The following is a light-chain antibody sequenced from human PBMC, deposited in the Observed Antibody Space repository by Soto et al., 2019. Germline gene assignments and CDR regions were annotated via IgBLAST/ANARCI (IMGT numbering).Light chain of an antibody. V-gene: IGKV3-11*01. CDR1: QSVSSY. J-gene: IGKJ5*01. Sequence: EIVLTPSPGTLSLSPGDSATLSCRASQSVSSYLAWYQQKPGQAPRLLIYDTSNRATGIPARFSGSGSGTDFTLTISSLEPEDLAVYDGQQRSNWPPIIFGQGTRLEIK. CDR2: DTS. CDR3: QQRSNWPPII.